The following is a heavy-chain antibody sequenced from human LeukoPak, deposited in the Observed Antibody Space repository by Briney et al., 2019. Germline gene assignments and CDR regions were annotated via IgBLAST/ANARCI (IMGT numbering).Heavy chain of an antibody. CDR3: ARATVATDHDY. J-gene: IGHJ4*02. V-gene: IGHV4-59*01. D-gene: IGHD4-23*01. CDR1: GRSISSYY. Sequence: SETLSLTCTVSGRSISSYYWSWIRQPPGKGLEWIGYIYYSGSTNYNPSLKSRVTISVDTSKNQFSLKLSSVTAADTAVYYCARATVATDHDYWGQGTLVTVSS. CDR2: IYYSGST.